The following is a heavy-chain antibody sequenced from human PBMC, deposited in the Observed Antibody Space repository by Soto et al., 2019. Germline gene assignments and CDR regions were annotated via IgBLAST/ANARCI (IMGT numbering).Heavy chain of an antibody. J-gene: IGHJ4*02. Sequence: QVQLVQSGAEVKKPGSSVKVSCKASGGTFSSYAISWVRQAPGQGLEWMGGIIPIFGTANYAQKFQGRVTITGDGSTSTGCMELSSLRSEDTAVYYCARAGRLWVVTATPPTYFDYWGQGTLVTVSS. D-gene: IGHD2-21*02. V-gene: IGHV1-69*12. CDR1: GGTFSSYA. CDR3: ARAGRLWVVTATPPTYFDY. CDR2: IIPIFGTA.